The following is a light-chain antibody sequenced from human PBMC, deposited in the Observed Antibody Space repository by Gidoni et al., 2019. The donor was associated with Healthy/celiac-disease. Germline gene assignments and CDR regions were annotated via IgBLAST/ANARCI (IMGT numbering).Light chain of an antibody. CDR2: YDG. V-gene: IGLV1-36*01. CDR1: SSNIGNSA. Sequence: QSVLTQPPSVSEAPRQRVTISCSGSSSNIGNSAVNWYQQVPGQAPTLLIYYDGLLPSGVSERFSGAKSGTSAALAISGLQSEDEADYYCAAGDDSLNGWVFGGGTKLTVL. CDR3: AAGDDSLNGWV. J-gene: IGLJ3*02.